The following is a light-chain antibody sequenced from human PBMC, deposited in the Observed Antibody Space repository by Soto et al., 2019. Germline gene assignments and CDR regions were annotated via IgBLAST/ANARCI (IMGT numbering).Light chain of an antibody. CDR1: QSVSSNH. CDR2: DAS. V-gene: IGKV3-20*01. Sequence: EIVLTQSPGTLSFSPAERATNSSGASQSVSSNHLAWYQQKPGQAPRLLIYDASSRATGVPDRFSASGSGTDFTLTISRLEPEDFAVYCCQQYAKAPLTFGQGTKVDIK. J-gene: IGKJ1*01. CDR3: QQYAKAPLT.